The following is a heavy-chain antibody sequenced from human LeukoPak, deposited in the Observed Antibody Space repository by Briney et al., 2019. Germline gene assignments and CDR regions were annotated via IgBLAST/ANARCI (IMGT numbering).Heavy chain of an antibody. J-gene: IGHJ3*02. CDR1: GDSVSSNSAA. Sequence: SQTLSLTCAISGDSVSSNSAAWNWIRQSPSRGLEWLGRTYYRSKWFNDYAESVKSRITINSDTSKSQLSLQLNSVTPEDSAVYYCASHVFDIWGRGTMVTVSS. CDR2: TYYRSKWFN. CDR3: ASHVFDI. V-gene: IGHV6-1*01.